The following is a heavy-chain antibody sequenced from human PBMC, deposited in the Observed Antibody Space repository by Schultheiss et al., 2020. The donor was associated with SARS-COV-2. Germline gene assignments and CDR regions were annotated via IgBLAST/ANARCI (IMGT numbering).Heavy chain of an antibody. CDR1: GGSISSGSYY. D-gene: IGHD3-3*01. Sequence: SETLSLPFPVSGGSISSGSYYWSWIRQPAGKGLEWIGRIYTSGSTNYNPSLKSRVTISVDTSKNQFSLKLSSVTAADTAVYYCARTLNVLRFLEWSPHYYYYYMDVWGKGTTVTVSS. V-gene: IGHV4-61*02. J-gene: IGHJ6*03. CDR2: IYTSGST. CDR3: ARTLNVLRFLEWSPHYYYYYMDV.